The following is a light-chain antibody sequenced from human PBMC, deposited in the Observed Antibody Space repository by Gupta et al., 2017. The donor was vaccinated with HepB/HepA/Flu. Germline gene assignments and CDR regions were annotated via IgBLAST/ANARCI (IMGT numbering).Light chain of an antibody. J-gene: IGLJ2*01. Sequence: QSALTQPASVSGSTGKSITISCTGTSSDVGGYNYVSWYQQHPGKAPKLMIYDVSNRPSGVSNRFSGSKSGNTASLTISGLKAEDEADYYCSSYTSSSTVVFGGGTKLTVL. CDR3: SSYTSSSTVV. CDR2: DVS. V-gene: IGLV2-14*01. CDR1: SSDVGGYNY.